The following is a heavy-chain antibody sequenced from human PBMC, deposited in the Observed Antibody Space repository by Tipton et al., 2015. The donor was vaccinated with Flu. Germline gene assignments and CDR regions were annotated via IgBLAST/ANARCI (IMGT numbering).Heavy chain of an antibody. Sequence: SLRLSCEASGFTFSSYGMHWVRQAPGKGLEWVAVIWYDGSNEYYLDSLKGRFTISRDNSMNTLYLQMNSLRAEDTSAYYCARTFPVNGEINGMDVWGQGTTVTVSS. J-gene: IGHJ6*02. CDR2: IWYDGSNE. D-gene: IGHD7-27*01. CDR3: ARTFPVNGEINGMDV. V-gene: IGHV3-33*01. CDR1: GFTFSSYG.